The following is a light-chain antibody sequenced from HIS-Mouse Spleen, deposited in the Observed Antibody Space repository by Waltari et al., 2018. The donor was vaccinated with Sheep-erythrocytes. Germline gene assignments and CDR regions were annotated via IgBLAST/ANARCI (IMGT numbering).Light chain of an antibody. CDR3: CSYAGSYTLV. V-gene: IGLV2-11*01. Sequence: QSALTQPRSVSGSPGQSVTISCTGTSSDVGGYNYVSWYQQHPGKAPKLMLYDVSNRPSGFPDRCPSSKSGNTASLTISGLQAEDEADYYCCSYAGSYTLVFGGGTKLTVL. CDR2: DVS. CDR1: SSDVGGYNY. J-gene: IGLJ2*01.